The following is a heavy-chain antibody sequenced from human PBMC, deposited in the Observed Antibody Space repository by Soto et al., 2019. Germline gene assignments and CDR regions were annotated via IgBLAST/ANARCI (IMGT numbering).Heavy chain of an antibody. V-gene: IGHV4-4*02. CDR1: GGSISSSNW. CDR3: ARSGYSSSHNWFDP. D-gene: IGHD6-13*01. CDR2: IYHSGST. Sequence: SETLSLTCAVSGGSISSSNWWSWVRQPPGKGLEWIGEIYHSGSTNYNPSLKSRVTISVDKSKNQFFLKLSSVTAADTAVYYCARSGYSSSHNWFDPWGQGTLVTVSS. J-gene: IGHJ5*02.